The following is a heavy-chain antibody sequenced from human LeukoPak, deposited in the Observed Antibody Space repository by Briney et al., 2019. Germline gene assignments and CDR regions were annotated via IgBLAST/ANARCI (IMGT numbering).Heavy chain of an antibody. J-gene: IGHJ4*02. CDR2: ISSSSSYI. V-gene: IGHV3-21*01. CDR1: GFTFSSYS. Sequence: PGGSLSLFCAASGFTFSSYSMNWVRQAPGKGLEWVSSISSSSSYIFYADSVKGRFTISRDNAKNSLYLQMNSLRAEDTAVYYCARFMKYQLLLDTTLDYWGQGTLVTVSS. CDR3: ARFMKYQLLLDTTLDY. D-gene: IGHD2-2*01.